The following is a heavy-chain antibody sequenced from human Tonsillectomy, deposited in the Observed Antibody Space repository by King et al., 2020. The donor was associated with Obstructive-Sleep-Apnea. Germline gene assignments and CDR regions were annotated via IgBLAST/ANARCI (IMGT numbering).Heavy chain of an antibody. Sequence: VQLVESGGGVVQPGRSLRLSCDASGFTFSTYGMHWVRQAPGKGLEWVAVIWYDGSNKNYVDSVKGRFTISRDNSKNTLYLNMNSLRGEETAVYYCAREIVGGAFDIWGQGTLVTVSS. D-gene: IGHD3-16*01. V-gene: IGHV3-33*01. CDR3: AREIVGGAFDI. J-gene: IGHJ3*02. CDR2: IWYDGSNK. CDR1: GFTFSTYG.